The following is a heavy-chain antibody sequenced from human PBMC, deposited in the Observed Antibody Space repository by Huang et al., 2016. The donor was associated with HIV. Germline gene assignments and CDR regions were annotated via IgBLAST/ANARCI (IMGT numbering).Heavy chain of an antibody. D-gene: IGHD4-17*01. Sequence: EVQLVQSGAEVKKPGESLKISCKGSGYMFTKYWIGWVRQMPGKGLEWMVIIYPGDSDARYSPSFQDQVTISADKSITTAYLQWSSRKASDTAIYYCARHDGARPGWVDNWGQGTLVTVSS. V-gene: IGHV5-51*01. CDR2: IYPGDSDA. CDR1: GYMFTKYW. J-gene: IGHJ5*02. CDR3: ARHDGARPGWVDN.